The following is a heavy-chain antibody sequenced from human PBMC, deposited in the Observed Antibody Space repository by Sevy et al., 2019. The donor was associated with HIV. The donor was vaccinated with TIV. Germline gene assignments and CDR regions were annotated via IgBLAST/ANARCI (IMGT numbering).Heavy chain of an antibody. J-gene: IGHJ4*01. D-gene: IGHD6-6*01. V-gene: IGHV4-59*13. CDR2: IYYSGST. CDR3: ARAMEYSSSCWDY. Sequence: SETLSLTCTVSGGSISSYYWSWIRQPPGKGLEWIGYIYYSGSTNYNPSLKSRVTISVDTSKNQFSLKLSSVTAADTAVYYCARAMEYSSSCWDYWGHGTLVTVSS. CDR1: GGSISSYY.